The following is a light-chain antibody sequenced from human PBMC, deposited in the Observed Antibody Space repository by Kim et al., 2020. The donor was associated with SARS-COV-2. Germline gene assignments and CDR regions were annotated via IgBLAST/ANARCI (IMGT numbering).Light chain of an antibody. CDR1: QSIAGY. CDR2: AAS. CDR3: QQSYTTPYT. J-gene: IGKJ2*01. V-gene: IGKV1-39*01. Sequence: SAAVGERVTITCRASQSIAGYLNWYQQKPGKAPQLLIYAASNLESGVPSRFSGSGSGLDFTLTITSLQAEDFATFFCQQSYTTPYTFGQGTKLEI.